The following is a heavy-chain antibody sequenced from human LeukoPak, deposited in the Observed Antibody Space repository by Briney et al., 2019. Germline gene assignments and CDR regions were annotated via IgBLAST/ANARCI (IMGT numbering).Heavy chain of an antibody. V-gene: IGHV3-13*04. Sequence: GGSLRLSCAASGFTFSNYDMHWVRQAPGKGLEWVSVIGTAGDTYYLGSVKGRFTISREDAKNSLYLQMYSLRAGDTAVYYCARSTMVRGVIHYYFDYWGQGTLVTVSS. CDR1: GFTFSNYD. D-gene: IGHD3-10*01. CDR3: ARSTMVRGVIHYYFDY. CDR2: IGTAGDT. J-gene: IGHJ4*02.